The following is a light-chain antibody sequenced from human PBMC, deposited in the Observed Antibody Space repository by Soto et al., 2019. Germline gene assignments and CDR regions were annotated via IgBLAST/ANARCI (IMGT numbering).Light chain of an antibody. V-gene: IGKV3-15*01. J-gene: IGKJ3*01. CDR1: QRVGNN. Sequence: EILMTQSPATLSVSPGERATLSCRASQRVGNNLAWYQQKAGQAPRLLIYGASTRATGIPARFSGSGSGTEFTLTISSLQSEDFAIYYCQQYDNWPPFTFGPGTKVDFK. CDR2: GAS. CDR3: QQYDNWPPFT.